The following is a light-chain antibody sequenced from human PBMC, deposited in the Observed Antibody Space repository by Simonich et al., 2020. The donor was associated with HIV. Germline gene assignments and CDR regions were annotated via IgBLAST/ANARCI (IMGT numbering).Light chain of an antibody. J-gene: IGLJ2*01. V-gene: IGLV2-8*01. CDR3: TSYAGSNNPVV. CDR1: GSNLGGYDY. Sequence: QSARPQPPSAPGSPGQSVTISCPGTGSNLGGYDYVSWYQQHPGKAPKHMIYEVSKRPSGVPDRFSGSKSGNTASLTVSGLQAEDEADYYCTSYAGSNNPVVFGGGTKLTVL. CDR2: EVS.